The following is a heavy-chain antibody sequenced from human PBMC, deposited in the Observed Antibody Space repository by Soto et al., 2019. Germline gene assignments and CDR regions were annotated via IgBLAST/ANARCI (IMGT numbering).Heavy chain of an antibody. D-gene: IGHD3-16*01. V-gene: IGHV1-8*01. Sequence: VQLVQSGAEVKKPGASVKVSCTASGYTFTSYDINWVRQATGQGLEWMGWMNPNSGNTGYAQKFQGRITMTRNTSIITVYMELSSLRSEDTAGYYCAVEGVRCMDVWGQGTTVTVSS. CDR2: MNPNSGNT. CDR1: GYTFTSYD. J-gene: IGHJ6*02. CDR3: AVEGVRCMDV.